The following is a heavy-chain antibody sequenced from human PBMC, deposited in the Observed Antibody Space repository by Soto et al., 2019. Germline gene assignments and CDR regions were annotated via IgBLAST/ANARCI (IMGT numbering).Heavy chain of an antibody. V-gene: IGHV4-34*01. CDR3: GSVTDNTRYFHLDY. CDR1: GGSFSGYY. CDR2: INHSGSA. J-gene: IGHJ4*02. D-gene: IGHD3-9*01. Sequence: SETLSLTCAVYGGSFSGYYWSWIRQTPGKGLEWPGEINHSGSANYNPSLKSRLTISVDKSRDQFSLKLKSVTAADAAVYFCGSVTDNTRYFHLDYWGQGILVTVSS.